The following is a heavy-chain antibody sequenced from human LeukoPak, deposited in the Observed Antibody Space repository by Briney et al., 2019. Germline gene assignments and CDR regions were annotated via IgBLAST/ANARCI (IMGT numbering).Heavy chain of an antibody. CDR1: GDSISSGSYY. J-gene: IGHJ3*02. Sequence: SETLSLTCTVSGDSISSGSYYWDWIRRPPGKGLERIGHIYYDGTTSYAPSLKSRVTISVDTSKNQFSLKLTSVTAADTAIYYCARPLSQAFDIWGQGTTVIVSS. V-gene: IGHV4-39*01. CDR3: ARPLSQAFDI. CDR2: IYYDGTT.